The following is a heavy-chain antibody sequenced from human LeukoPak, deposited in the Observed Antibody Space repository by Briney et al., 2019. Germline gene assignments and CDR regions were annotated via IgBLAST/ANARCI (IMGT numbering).Heavy chain of an antibody. CDR1: GGTFSSYD. CDR2: MNPNSGNT. V-gene: IGHV1-8*02. CDR3: ASRSGDFWSGYYSP. D-gene: IGHD3-3*01. J-gene: IGHJ5*02. Sequence: ASVKVSCKASGGTFSSYDINWVRQATGQGLEWMGWMNPNSGNTGYAQKFQGRVTMTRNTSISTAYMELSSLRSEDTAVYYCASRSGDFWSGYYSPWGQGTLVTVSS.